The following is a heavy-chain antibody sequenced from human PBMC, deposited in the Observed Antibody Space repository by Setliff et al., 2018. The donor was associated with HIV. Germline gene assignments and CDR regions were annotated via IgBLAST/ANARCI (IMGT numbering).Heavy chain of an antibody. V-gene: IGHV4-39*01. CDR2: IYYNGSA. Sequence: LSLTCTVSGGSISSSSYYWGWIRQPPGKGLEWIGNIYYNGSAYYTPSLKSRVTISVDTSKNQFSLNLRSVTAADTAVYYCARRGGLVRGVITYYYMDVWGIGTTVTVSS. CDR3: ARRGGLVRGVITYYYMDV. CDR1: GGSISSSSYY. J-gene: IGHJ6*03. D-gene: IGHD3-10*01.